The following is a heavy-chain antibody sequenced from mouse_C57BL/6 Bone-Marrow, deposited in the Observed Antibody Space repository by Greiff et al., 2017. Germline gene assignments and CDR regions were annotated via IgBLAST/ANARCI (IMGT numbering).Heavy chain of an antibody. V-gene: IGHV1-59*01. CDR1: GYTFTSYW. Sequence: QVQLQQPGAELVRPGTSVKLSCKASGYTFTSYWMHWVKQRPGQGLEWIGVIAPSDSYTNYNQKFKGKATLTVDTSSSTAYMQLSSLTSEDSAVYYCAREGDDCLDYWGQGTTLTVSS. D-gene: IGHD2-4*01. CDR3: AREGDDCLDY. J-gene: IGHJ2*01. CDR2: IAPSDSYT.